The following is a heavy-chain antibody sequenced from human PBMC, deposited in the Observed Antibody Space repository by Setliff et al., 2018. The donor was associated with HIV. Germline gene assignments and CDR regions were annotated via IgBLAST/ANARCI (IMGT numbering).Heavy chain of an antibody. CDR2: IYPGDSDT. Sequence: GESLKISCQGSGYSFTRYWIGWVRQMPGKGLEWMGIIYPGDSDTTYSPSLQGQVTISADKSISTAYLRWSSLKASDTAMYYCATVYSNNWSQSRWFDPWGQGTLVTVSS. D-gene: IGHD6-13*01. J-gene: IGHJ5*02. CDR1: GYSFTRYW. V-gene: IGHV5-51*01. CDR3: ATVYSNNWSQSRWFDP.